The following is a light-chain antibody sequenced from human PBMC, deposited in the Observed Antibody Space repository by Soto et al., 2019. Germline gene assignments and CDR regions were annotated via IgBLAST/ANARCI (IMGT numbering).Light chain of an antibody. J-gene: IGKJ4*01. CDR2: GVS. V-gene: IGKV3-20*01. CDR3: QQYGSSPPLT. CDR1: QSVRSDY. Sequence: EIVLTQSPDTLSLSPGQRATLSCRASQSVRSDYFAWYQQKPGQAPRVIIFGVSTRATGVPDRFSGRGSGTDFTLTISRLEPEDFAVYYCQQYGSSPPLTFGGGTKVDIK.